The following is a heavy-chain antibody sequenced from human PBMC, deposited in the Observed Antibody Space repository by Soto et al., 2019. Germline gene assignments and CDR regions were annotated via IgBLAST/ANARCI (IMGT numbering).Heavy chain of an antibody. D-gene: IGHD6-6*01. Sequence: LSLTCTVSGVSISSDANFWSWIRHLPGRGLEWIGYISCTGRTYYTPSLNSRLTISLDTSKNLFSLRLSAVTAADTAVYFCARGSFSSSSSWFDPWGQGTLVTVSS. J-gene: IGHJ5*02. CDR3: ARGSFSSSSSWFDP. V-gene: IGHV4-31*03. CDR1: GVSISSDANF. CDR2: ISCTGRT.